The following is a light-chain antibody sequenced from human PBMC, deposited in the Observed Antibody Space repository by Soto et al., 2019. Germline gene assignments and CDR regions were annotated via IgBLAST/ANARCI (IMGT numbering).Light chain of an antibody. V-gene: IGKV1-5*03. CDR3: QQYHFFWT. J-gene: IGKJ1*01. CDR1: QNIDSG. Sequence: DIKLTQSPSTLSASVGDRATITCRASQNIDSGLAWYQQKPGKAPKLLIYKASTLESGVPLRFSGSGSGTEFTLTITSLQPDDFATYYCQQYHFFWTFGQGTRVEIK. CDR2: KAS.